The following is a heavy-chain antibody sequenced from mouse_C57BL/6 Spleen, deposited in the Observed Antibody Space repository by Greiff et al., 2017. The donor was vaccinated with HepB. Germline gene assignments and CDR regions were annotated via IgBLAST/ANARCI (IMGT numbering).Heavy chain of an antibody. Sequence: VQLQQSGAELVMPGASVKLSCKASGYTFTSYWMHWVKQRPGQGLEWIGEIDPSDSYTNYNQKFKGKSTLTVDKSSSTAYMQLSSLTSADSAVYYCARDWDWNDYWGQGTTLTVSS. CDR1: GYTFTSYW. V-gene: IGHV1-69*01. CDR2: IDPSDSYT. D-gene: IGHD4-1*01. CDR3: ARDWDWNDY. J-gene: IGHJ2*01.